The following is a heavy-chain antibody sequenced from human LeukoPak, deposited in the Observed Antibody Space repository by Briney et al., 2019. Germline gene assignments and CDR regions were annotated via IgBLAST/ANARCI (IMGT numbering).Heavy chain of an antibody. D-gene: IGHD3-10*01. CDR2: INPNSGGT. CDR1: GYTLTGYY. V-gene: IGHV1-2*02. CDR3: ARVVTMVRGVTSYFVY. Sequence: ASVKVSCKASGYTLTGYYMHWVRQAPGQGLEWMGWINPNSGGTNYAQKFQGRVTMTRDTSISTAYMELSRLRSDDTAVYYCARVVTMVRGVTSYFVYWGQGTLVTVSS. J-gene: IGHJ4*02.